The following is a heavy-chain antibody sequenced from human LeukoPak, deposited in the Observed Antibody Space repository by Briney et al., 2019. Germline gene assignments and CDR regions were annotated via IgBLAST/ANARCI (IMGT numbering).Heavy chain of an antibody. CDR2: IKSKNVGETT. D-gene: IGHD4-23*01. Sequence: GGSLRLSCVVSGLTFDNAWMSWVRQAPGKGLEWVGRIKSKNVGETTEYAAPVQGRFTISRDDSKNTVYLQMSNLKTEDTAVYYCTTGPGNSGYWGQGTLVTVSS. J-gene: IGHJ4*02. CDR3: TTGPGNSGY. CDR1: GLTFDNAW. V-gene: IGHV3-15*01.